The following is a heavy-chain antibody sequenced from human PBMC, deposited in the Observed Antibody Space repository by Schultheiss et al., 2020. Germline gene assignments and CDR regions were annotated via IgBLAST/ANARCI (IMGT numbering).Heavy chain of an antibody. CDR1: GGSISGFY. CDR2: IYYSGST. CDR3: ARGMTTKDY. V-gene: IGHV4-59*01. J-gene: IGHJ4*02. Sequence: SETLSLTCSVSGGSISGFYWSWIRQPPGKGLEWIGYIYYSGSTNYNPSLKSRVTISVDTSKNQFSLKLSSVTAADTAVYYCARGMTTKDYWGQGTLVTVSS. D-gene: IGHD4-17*01.